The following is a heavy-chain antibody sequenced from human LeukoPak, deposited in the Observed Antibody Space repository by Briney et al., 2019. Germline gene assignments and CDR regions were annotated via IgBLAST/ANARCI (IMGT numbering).Heavy chain of an antibody. CDR3: ARESAAGTCDY. J-gene: IGHJ4*02. CDR2: IKSKTDGGTT. Sequence: PGGSLRLSCAASGFTFSNAWMSWVRQAPGKGLEWVGRIKSKTDGGTTDYAAPVKGRFTISRDDSKNTLYLQMNSLKTEYTAVYYCARESAAGTCDYWGQGTLVTVSS. D-gene: IGHD6-13*01. V-gene: IGHV3-15*01. CDR1: GFTFSNAW.